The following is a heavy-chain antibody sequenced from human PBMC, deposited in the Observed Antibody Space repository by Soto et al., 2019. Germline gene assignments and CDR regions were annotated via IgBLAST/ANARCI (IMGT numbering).Heavy chain of an antibody. J-gene: IGHJ4*02. CDR1: GFTFSSYA. Sequence: GGSLRLSCAASGFTFSSYAMHWVRQAPGKGLEWVALISYDGSDKDYADSVKGRFTISRDNSRNTLFLQMNSLRAEDTAVYYCARDYYKYYDSSGYYRSSDYWGQGTLVTVSS. V-gene: IGHV3-30-3*01. CDR3: ARDYYKYYDSSGYYRSSDY. D-gene: IGHD3-22*01. CDR2: ISYDGSDK.